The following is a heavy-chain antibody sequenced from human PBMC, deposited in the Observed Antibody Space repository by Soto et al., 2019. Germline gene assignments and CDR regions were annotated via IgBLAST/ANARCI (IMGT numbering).Heavy chain of an antibody. CDR2: IYHSGST. V-gene: IGHV4-38-2*01. CDR1: GYSISSGYY. Sequence: SETLSLTCAVSGYSISSGYYWGWIRQPPGKGLEWIGSIYHSGSTYYNPSLKSRVTISVDTSKNQFSLKLSSVTAADTAVYYCVRAILLLQGDGVAFLEWYYDYYGMDVWGQGTTVTVSS. CDR3: VRAILLLQGDGVAFLEWYYDYYGMDV. D-gene: IGHD3-3*02. J-gene: IGHJ6*02.